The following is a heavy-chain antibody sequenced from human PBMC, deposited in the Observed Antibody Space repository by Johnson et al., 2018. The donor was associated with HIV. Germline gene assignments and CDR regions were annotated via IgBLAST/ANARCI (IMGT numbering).Heavy chain of an antibody. CDR3: AGEEGGYYDSSGYYYVGAFDI. Sequence: EVQLVESGGVVVWPGGSLRLSCAASGFAFADYGMHWVRQPPGKGLEWVSFIYSGGSTYYADSLKDRFTISTDNSKNTLYLQMNSLRVEDTAVYYCAGEEGGYYDSSGYYYVGAFDIWGQGTMVTVSS. D-gene: IGHD3-22*01. CDR2: IYSGGST. CDR1: GFAFADYG. V-gene: IGHV3-66*01. J-gene: IGHJ3*02.